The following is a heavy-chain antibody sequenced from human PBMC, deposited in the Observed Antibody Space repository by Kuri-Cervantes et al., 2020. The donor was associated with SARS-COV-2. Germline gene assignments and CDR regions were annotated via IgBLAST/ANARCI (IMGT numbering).Heavy chain of an antibody. CDR2: IIPIFGTA. V-gene: IGHV1-69*13. Sequence: SVKVSCKASGGTFSSHAISWVRQAPGQGLEWMGGIIPIFGTANYAQKFQGRVTITADESTSTAYMELSSLRSEDTAVYYCARGRRITIFGRVYYYYYMDVWGKGTTVTVSS. D-gene: IGHD3-3*01. CDR1: GGTFSSHA. CDR3: ARGRRITIFGRVYYYYYMDV. J-gene: IGHJ6*03.